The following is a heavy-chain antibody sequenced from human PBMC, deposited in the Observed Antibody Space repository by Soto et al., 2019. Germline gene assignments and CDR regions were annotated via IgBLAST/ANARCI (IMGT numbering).Heavy chain of an antibody. Sequence: GGSLRLSCAASGFTFSSYAMSWVHQAPGKGLEWVSAISGNGVNTYYADSVKGRFTISRDNSKNTLSLQMSSLRAEDTAIYYCARVPRSRSGWSTYYFDCWGQGTLVTVSS. J-gene: IGHJ4*02. V-gene: IGHV3-23*01. CDR1: GFTFSSYA. CDR3: ARVPRSRSGWSTYYFDC. D-gene: IGHD6-19*01. CDR2: ISGNGVNT.